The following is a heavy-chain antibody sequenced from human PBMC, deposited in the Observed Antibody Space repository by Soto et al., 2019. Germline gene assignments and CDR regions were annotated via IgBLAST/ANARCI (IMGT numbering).Heavy chain of an antibody. Sequence: QVQLVQSGAEVKKPGASVKVSCTASGYSFITYDSNWVRQATGQGLEWMGWMNPSNGNAGYAQKFQGRLTMTRNTSIRTAYMELSSLRSDDTAGYFCGIRTERSGPDDFDSWGEGSLVTVSS. CDR3: GIRTERSGPDDFDS. CDR2: MNPSNGNA. V-gene: IGHV1-8*01. J-gene: IGHJ4*02. CDR1: GYSFITYD.